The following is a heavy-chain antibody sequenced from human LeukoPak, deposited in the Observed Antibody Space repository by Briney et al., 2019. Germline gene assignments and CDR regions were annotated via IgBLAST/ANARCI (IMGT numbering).Heavy chain of an antibody. V-gene: IGHV4-59*08. CDR3: ARHRVWLPGGFDP. CDR1: GGSISSYY. J-gene: IGHJ5*02. CDR2: IYYSGST. D-gene: IGHD5-18*01. Sequence: SETLSLTCTVSGGSISSYYWSWIRQPPGKGLEWIGYIYYSGSTNYNPSLKSRVTISVDTSKNQFSLKLSSVTAADTAVYYCARHRVWLPGGFDPWGQGTLVTVSS.